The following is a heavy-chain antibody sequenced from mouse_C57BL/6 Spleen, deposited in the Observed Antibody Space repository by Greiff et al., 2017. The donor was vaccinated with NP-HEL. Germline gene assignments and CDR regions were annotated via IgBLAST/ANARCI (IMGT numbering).Heavy chain of an antibody. CDR3: TRAYDGYPFAY. J-gene: IGHJ3*01. CDR1: GYTFTDYE. CDR2: IDPETGGT. D-gene: IGHD2-3*01. Sequence: VQLQQSGAELVRPGASVTLSCKASGYTFTDYEMHWVKQTPVHGLEWIGAIDPETGGTAYNQKFKGKAILTADKSSSTAYMELRSLTSEDSAVYYCTRAYDGYPFAYWGQGTLVTVSA. V-gene: IGHV1-15*01.